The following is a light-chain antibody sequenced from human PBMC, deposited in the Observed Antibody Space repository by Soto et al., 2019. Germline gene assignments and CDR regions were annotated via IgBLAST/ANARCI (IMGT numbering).Light chain of an antibody. V-gene: IGKV3-15*01. CDR2: GAS. CDR3: QQYNNWPPIT. J-gene: IGKJ2*01. CDR1: QSVSSD. Sequence: EIVMTQSPATLSVSPGERATLSCRASQSVSSDVAWYQQKPGQAPRLLIYGASTRANGIPARFSGSGSGTEFTLTISSLQSEDFAVYYCQQYNNWPPITFGQGTKLEIK.